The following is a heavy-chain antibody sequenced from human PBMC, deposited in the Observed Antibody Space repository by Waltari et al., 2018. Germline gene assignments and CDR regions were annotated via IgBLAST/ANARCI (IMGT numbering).Heavy chain of an antibody. CDR2: IYYSGST. V-gene: IGHV4-31*03. Sequence: QVQLQESGPGLVKPSQTLSLTCTVSGGSISSGGYYWSWIRQHPGKGLEWIGYIYYSGSTYYNPSLKGRVTISVDTAKNQFSLKLSSVTVADTAVYYCARYCSSTSCYAVDYWGQGTLVTVSS. CDR3: ARYCSSTSCYAVDY. D-gene: IGHD2-2*01. J-gene: IGHJ4*02. CDR1: GGSISSGGYY.